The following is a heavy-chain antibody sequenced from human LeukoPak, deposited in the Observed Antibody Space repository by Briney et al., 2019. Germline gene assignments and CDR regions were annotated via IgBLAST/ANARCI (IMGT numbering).Heavy chain of an antibody. D-gene: IGHD6-13*01. J-gene: IGHJ4*02. CDR1: GGSISSSSHY. Sequence: SETLSLTCTVSGGSISSSSHYWGWIRQSPGKGLEWIGSIYYNENTYYGPSLKSRATISVDTSKNQYSLNLYSVTAADTAVYYCASLRRQQLGQIDYWGQGTLVTVSS. V-gene: IGHV4-39*01. CDR2: IYYNENT. CDR3: ASLRRQQLGQIDY.